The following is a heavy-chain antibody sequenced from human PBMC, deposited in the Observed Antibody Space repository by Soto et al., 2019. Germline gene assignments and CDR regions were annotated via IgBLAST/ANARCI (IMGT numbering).Heavy chain of an antibody. CDR2: INPNSGGT. D-gene: IGHD3-10*01. CDR1: GYTFTGYY. V-gene: IGHV1-2*04. Sequence: ASVKVSCKASGYTFTGYYMHWVRQAPGQGLEWMGWINPNSGGTNYAQKFQGWVTMTRDTSISTAYMELSRLGSDDTAVYYCARGGLLWFGELLFGQSDAFDIWGQGTMVTVSS. CDR3: ARGGLLWFGELLFGQSDAFDI. J-gene: IGHJ3*02.